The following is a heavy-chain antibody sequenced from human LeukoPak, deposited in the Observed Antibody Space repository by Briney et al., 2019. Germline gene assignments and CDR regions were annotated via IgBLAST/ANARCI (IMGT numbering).Heavy chain of an antibody. CDR3: AKDRWRDGSSSFDN. CDR1: GYTFTSYS. D-gene: IGHD6-6*01. CDR2: ISTYNGNT. J-gene: IGHJ4*02. V-gene: IGHV1-18*01. Sequence: ASVKVSCKASGYTFTSYSINWVRQATGQGLEWMGWISTYNGNTNYPQKLQGRVTMTTDTSTSTAYMELRSLRSDDTAVYYCAKDRWRDGSSSFDNWGQGTLVTVSS.